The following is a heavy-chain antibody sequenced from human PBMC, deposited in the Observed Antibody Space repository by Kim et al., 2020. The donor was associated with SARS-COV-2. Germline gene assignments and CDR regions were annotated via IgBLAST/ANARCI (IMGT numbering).Heavy chain of an antibody. D-gene: IGHD3-9*01. V-gene: IGHV1-69*10. CDR2: IIPIRGIA. CDR1: GCTFSSYT. Sequence: SVKVSCKASGCTFSSYTISWVRQAPGQGLEWMGGIIPIRGIANYAQKFQGRVTITADKSTSTAYMELSSLRSEDTAVYYCATGTYYDILTGYLSLGNAFGPSGQGTLVTVSS. CDR3: ATGTYYDILTGYLSLGNAFGP. J-gene: IGHJ5*02.